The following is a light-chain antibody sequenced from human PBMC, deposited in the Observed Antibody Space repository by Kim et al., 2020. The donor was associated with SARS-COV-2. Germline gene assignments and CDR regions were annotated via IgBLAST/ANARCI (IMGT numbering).Light chain of an antibody. V-gene: IGKV1-39*01. Sequence: DIQMTQYPSSLSASVGDRVTITCQASQNIRNYLTWYQQKPGRAPKLLIHATSNLQRGVPSRFSGSGSGTVFTLTISSLQPEDFAIYYCQQSYSTAWTFGQGTKVDIK. CDR2: ATS. CDR1: QNIRNY. J-gene: IGKJ1*01. CDR3: QQSYSTAWT.